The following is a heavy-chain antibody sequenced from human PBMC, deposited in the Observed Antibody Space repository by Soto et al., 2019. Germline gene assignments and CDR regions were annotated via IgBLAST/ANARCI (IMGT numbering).Heavy chain of an antibody. CDR3: ARHLTYCSAGSCYSDFPYYGMDA. J-gene: IGHJ6*02. CDR1: GGSISSSSYY. D-gene: IGHD2-15*01. Sequence: SETLSLTCTVSGGSISSSSYYWGWIRQPPGKGLEWIGSIFYSGSTYYNPSLKSRVTISVDTSKNQFSLKLSSVTAADTAVYYCARHLTYCSAGSCYSDFPYYGMDARGQGTTVT. CDR2: IFYSGST. V-gene: IGHV4-39*01.